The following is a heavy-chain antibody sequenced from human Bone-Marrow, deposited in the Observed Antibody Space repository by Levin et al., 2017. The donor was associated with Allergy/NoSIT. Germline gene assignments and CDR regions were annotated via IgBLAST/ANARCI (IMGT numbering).Heavy chain of an antibody. D-gene: IGHD6-19*01. J-gene: IGHJ4*02. CDR3: AKGMELWDIIAVGPPFDY. V-gene: IGHV3-23*01. CDR1: GFTFSTYA. Sequence: GGSLRLSCTASGFTFSTYAMSWVRQAPGKGLEWVSSISGGGGRTDYADSVKGRFTISRDNSKNTLYLQMNSLRVEDTAVYYGAKGMELWDIIAVGPPFDYWGQGTLVTVSS. CDR2: ISGGGGRT.